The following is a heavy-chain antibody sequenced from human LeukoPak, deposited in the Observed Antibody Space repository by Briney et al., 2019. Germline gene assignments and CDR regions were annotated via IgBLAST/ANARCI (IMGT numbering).Heavy chain of an antibody. Sequence: GGSLRLSCAASGFIFSSYWMTWVRQAPGKGLEWVASIKPDGGEKFYVDSAKGRFTIFRDNARDSLDLQMNSLRAEDTAVYYCARGSSKESHYYYYMDVWGKGTTVTVSS. V-gene: IGHV3-7*01. CDR3: ARGSSKESHYYYYMDV. D-gene: IGHD2-2*03. CDR1: GFIFSSYW. CDR2: IKPDGGEK. J-gene: IGHJ6*03.